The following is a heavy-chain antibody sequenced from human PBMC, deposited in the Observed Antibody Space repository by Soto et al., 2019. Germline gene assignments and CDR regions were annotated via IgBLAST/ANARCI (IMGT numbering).Heavy chain of an antibody. CDR1: GYTLSTYA. J-gene: IGHJ4*02. D-gene: IGHD1-26*01. CDR3: ARGTVQGGGLAY. V-gene: IGHV1-3*05. CDR2: FKGGNGNR. Sequence: QVQLVQSGAAERKPGASVKVSCKAFGYTLSTYAIHWVRRAPGQGLEWMGWFKGGNGNRKYSQKYEGRVTITSDTAVTSAYMELNMLRSEDTAVYCCARGTVQGGGLAYWGQVTLVSVSS.